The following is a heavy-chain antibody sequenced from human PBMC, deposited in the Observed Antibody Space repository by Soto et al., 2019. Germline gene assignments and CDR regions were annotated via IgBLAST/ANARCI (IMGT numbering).Heavy chain of an antibody. J-gene: IGHJ5*02. D-gene: IGHD3-10*01. V-gene: IGHV3-30-3*01. CDR3: ARDSATYYYGSGSYHNWFDP. CDR1: GFTFSSYA. Sequence: GGSLRLSCAASGFTFSSYAMHWVRQAPGKGLEWVAVISYDGSNKYYADSVKGRFTISRDNSKNTLYLQMNSLRAEDTAVYYCARDSATYYYGSGSYHNWFDPWGQGTLVTVSS. CDR2: ISYDGSNK.